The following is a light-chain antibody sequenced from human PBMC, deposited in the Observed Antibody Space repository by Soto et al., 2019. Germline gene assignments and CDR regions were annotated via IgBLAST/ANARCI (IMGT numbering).Light chain of an antibody. J-gene: IGKJ2*01. V-gene: IGKV3-20*01. CDR3: QQYGSSPYT. Sequence: PGERATLSCRASQSVSSNYLAWYQQKPGQTPRLLIYGASSRATGIPDRFSGSGSGTDFTLTISRLEPEDFAVYYCQQYGSSPYTFGQGTKLEIK. CDR1: QSVSSNY. CDR2: GAS.